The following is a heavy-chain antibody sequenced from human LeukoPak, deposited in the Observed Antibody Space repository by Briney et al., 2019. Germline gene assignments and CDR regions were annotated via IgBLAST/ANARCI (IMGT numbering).Heavy chain of an antibody. V-gene: IGHV3-48*01. D-gene: IGHD5/OR15-5a*01. Sequence: GGSLRLSCAASGFTFSSYAMNWVRQGPGTRLEWVSYISGSTRTIYYADSVKGRFTISRDNAKNSLYLQMNSLRAEDTAVYYCARVLQTLGGVSFDYWGQGTLVTVSS. CDR3: ARVLQTLGGVSFDY. J-gene: IGHJ4*02. CDR2: ISGSTRTI. CDR1: GFTFSSYA.